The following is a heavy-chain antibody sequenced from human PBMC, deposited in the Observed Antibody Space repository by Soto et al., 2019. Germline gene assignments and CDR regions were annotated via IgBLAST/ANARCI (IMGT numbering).Heavy chain of an antibody. CDR1: GFTFSSYW. V-gene: IGHV3-74*01. CDR2: INSDGSST. D-gene: IGHD3-22*01. CDR3: ARKYNYESSGYYY. J-gene: IGHJ4*02. Sequence: EVQLVESGGGLVQPGGSLRLSCADSGFTFSSYWMHWVRQAPEKGLVWVSRINSDGSSTNYAVSVKGRFTISRDNAKNTLYLKMNSLRVEGTAVYYCARKYNYESSGYYYWGQGTLVTVSS.